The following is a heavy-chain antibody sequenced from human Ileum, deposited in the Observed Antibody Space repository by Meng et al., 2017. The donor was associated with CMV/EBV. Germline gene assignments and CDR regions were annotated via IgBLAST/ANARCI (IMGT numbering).Heavy chain of an antibody. J-gene: IGHJ4*02. Sequence: ASGVTCRGQAMHWVRQSPGRGLEWMSVISYDGSKTYFADSVKGRFTISRDNSKNTLFLQMNDLRAAETAVYYCARDPRGYGYGLFDYWGLGTLVTVSS. V-gene: IGHV3-30-3*01. CDR1: GVTCRGQA. D-gene: IGHD5-18*01. CDR2: ISYDGSKT. CDR3: ARDPRGYGYGLFDY.